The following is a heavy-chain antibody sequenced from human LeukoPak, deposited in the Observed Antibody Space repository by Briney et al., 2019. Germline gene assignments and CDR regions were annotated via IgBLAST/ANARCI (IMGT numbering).Heavy chain of an antibody. V-gene: IGHV3-30-3*01. CDR3: ARLYYDSSGSYFDY. Sequence: GGSLRLSCAASGFTFSSYAMHWVRQAPGKGLEWVAVISYDGSNKYYADSVKGRFTISRDNSKNTLYLQMNSLRAEDTAVYYCARLYYDSSGSYFDYWGQGTLVTVSS. CDR2: ISYDGSNK. CDR1: GFTFSSYA. D-gene: IGHD3-22*01. J-gene: IGHJ4*02.